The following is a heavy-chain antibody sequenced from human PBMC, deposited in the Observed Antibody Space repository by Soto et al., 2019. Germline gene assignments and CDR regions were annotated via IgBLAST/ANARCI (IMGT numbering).Heavy chain of an antibody. Sequence: QVQLVESGGGVVQPGTSLRLSCVGSGFTFRSYVIHWVRQAPGKGLEWVALTSYDGSNNFYGDSVKGRFTISRHNSRNTVXLQMXXLXFXDTALYYCARWGTTGGLDVWGQGTLVSVSS. CDR3: ARWGTTGGLDV. CDR2: TSYDGSNN. J-gene: IGHJ4*02. D-gene: IGHD3-16*01. V-gene: IGHV3-33*05. CDR1: GFTFRSYV.